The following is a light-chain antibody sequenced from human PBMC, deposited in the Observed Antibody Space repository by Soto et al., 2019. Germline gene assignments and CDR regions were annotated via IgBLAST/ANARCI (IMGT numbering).Light chain of an antibody. V-gene: IGLV2-14*01. J-gene: IGLJ2*01. CDR3: SLYISSSTLVV. CDR1: SSDLGYYNY. Sequence: QSALTQPASVSGSPGQSITISCTGTSSDLGYYNYVSWYQQHPGKAPKLMIYDVSNRPSGVSNRFSGSKSGNTASLTISGLQAEDEADYYCSLYISSSTLVVFGGGTKLTVL. CDR2: DVS.